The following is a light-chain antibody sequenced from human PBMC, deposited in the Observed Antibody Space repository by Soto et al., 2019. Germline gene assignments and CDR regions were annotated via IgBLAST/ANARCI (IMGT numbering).Light chain of an antibody. V-gene: IGLV1-40*01. CDR2: GNS. CDR3: QSYDSSLSGFYV. J-gene: IGLJ1*01. Sequence: QSVLTQPPSLSGDPGQRVTISCTGSSSNIVAGYDVHWYKQLPGTAPKLLIYGNSNRPSGVPDRFSGSKSGTSASLAITGLQAEDEADYSCQSYDSSLSGFYVFGPGTKLTVL. CDR1: SSNIVAGYD.